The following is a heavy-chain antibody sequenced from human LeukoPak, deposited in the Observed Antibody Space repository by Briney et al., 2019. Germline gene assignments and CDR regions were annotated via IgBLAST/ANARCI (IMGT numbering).Heavy chain of an antibody. D-gene: IGHD2-15*01. CDR2: INHTGST. V-gene: IGHV4-34*01. CDR1: GGSFSGYY. J-gene: IGHJ3*02. CDR3: ARGLIVVVVATTRSDAFDI. Sequence: SETLSLTCAVYGGSFSGYYWSWIRQPPGEGLEWIGEINHTGSTNYNPSLKSRVTISVDTSKNQFSLKLSSVTAADTAVYYCARGLIVVVVATTRSDAFDIWGQGTMVTVSS.